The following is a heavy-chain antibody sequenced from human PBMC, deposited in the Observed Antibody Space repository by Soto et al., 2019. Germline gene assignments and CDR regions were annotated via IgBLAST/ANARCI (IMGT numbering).Heavy chain of an antibody. J-gene: IGHJ6*02. Sequence: LSLTCAVSGYSIRSGYFWGWLRQPPGKGLEWIGSMYHSGITYYNLSLKSRVTISVDTSKNQLSLKLSSATAADTAVYYCARSMYSTSAQLYYGMDVWGQGTTVTVSS. V-gene: IGHV4-38-2*01. CDR1: GYSIRSGYF. CDR3: ARSMYSTSAQLYYGMDV. D-gene: IGHD6-6*01. CDR2: MYHSGIT.